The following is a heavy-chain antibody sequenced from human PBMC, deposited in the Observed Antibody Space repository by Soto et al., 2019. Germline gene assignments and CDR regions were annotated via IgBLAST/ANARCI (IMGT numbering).Heavy chain of an antibody. CDR2: MDPNSGSR. CDR3: ARERKFDFWRKGLDV. V-gene: IGHV1-8*01. J-gene: IGHJ6*02. CDR1: GYTFTTYD. Sequence: ASVKVSCKASGYTFTTYDINWVRQAPGQGLEWLGWMDPNSGSRGYAQNFQGRITMTRNISRNTAHMELSSLQSEDTAVYYCARERKFDFWRKGLDVWGQGTKVTVSS. D-gene: IGHD3-3*01.